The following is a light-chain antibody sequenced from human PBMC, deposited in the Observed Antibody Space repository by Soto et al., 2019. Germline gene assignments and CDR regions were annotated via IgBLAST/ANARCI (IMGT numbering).Light chain of an antibody. CDR2: KVS. Sequence: QSALTQPPSASGSPGQSVTISCTGTTRDVGGYNNVSWYQHHPGKAPKLMIYKVSKRPSGVPGRLSGSKSGNTASLTVAGPQAEDEADYYCSSYAGSNLVVFGGGTKLTVL. V-gene: IGLV2-8*01. CDR1: TRDVGGYNN. CDR3: SSYAGSNLVV. J-gene: IGLJ2*01.